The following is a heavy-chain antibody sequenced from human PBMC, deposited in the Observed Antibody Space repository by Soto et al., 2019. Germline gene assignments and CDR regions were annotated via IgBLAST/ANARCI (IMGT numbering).Heavy chain of an antibody. CDR3: ARNWNLDY. V-gene: IGHV3-7*03. D-gene: IGHD1-1*01. J-gene: IGHJ4*02. CDR1: GFTFRNYW. CDR2: IRLDGSEK. Sequence: EVQLVESGGGLVQPGGSLRLSCAASGFTFRNYWMSWVRQPPGKGLEWVANIRLDGSEKHYVDSVKGRFTISRDNAKNSLFLQMNSLRAEDTAVYYCARNWNLDYWGQGTLVTVSS.